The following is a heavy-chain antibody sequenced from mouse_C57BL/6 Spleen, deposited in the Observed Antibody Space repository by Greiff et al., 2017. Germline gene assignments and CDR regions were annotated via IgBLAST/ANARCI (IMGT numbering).Heavy chain of an antibody. J-gene: IGHJ4*01. V-gene: IGHV1-12*01. D-gene: IGHD2-3*01. CDR2: IYPGNGDT. CDR3: AGGWLLRGYAMDY. Sequence: QVQLQQSGAELVRPGASVTMSCKASGYTFTSYNMHWVKQTPRQGLEWIGAIYPGNGDTSYNQKFKGTATLTVDTSSSTAFMQLRRLTSEDSAVYFCAGGWLLRGYAMDYWGQGTSGTVSS. CDR1: GYTFTSYN.